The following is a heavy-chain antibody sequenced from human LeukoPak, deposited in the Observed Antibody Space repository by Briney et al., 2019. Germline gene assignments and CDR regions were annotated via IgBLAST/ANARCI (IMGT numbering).Heavy chain of an antibody. V-gene: IGHV4-39*01. CDR3: ARHRDDIVVWDYFDY. CDR1: GGSISSSSYY. J-gene: IGHJ4*02. D-gene: IGHD2-15*01. Sequence: PSETLSLTCTVSGGSISSSSYYWGWIRQPPGKGLEWIGSIYYSGSTYYNPSLKSRVTISVDTSKNQFSLKLSSVTAADTAVYYCARHRDDIVVWDYFDYWGRGTLVTVSS. CDR2: IYYSGST.